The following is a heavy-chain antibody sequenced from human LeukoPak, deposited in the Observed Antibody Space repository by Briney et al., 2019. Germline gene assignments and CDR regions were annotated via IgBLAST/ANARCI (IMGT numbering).Heavy chain of an antibody. CDR3: ARAQSSIWPPAPIDY. J-gene: IGHJ4*02. CDR1: GYTFTSYD. D-gene: IGHD6-13*01. CDR2: MNPNSGNT. Sequence: GASVKVSCKASGYTFTSYDINWVRQATGQGLEWMGWMNPNSGNTGYAQKFQGRVTITRNTSISTAYMELSSLRSKDTAVYYCARAQSSIWPPAPIDYWGQGTLVTVSS. V-gene: IGHV1-8*03.